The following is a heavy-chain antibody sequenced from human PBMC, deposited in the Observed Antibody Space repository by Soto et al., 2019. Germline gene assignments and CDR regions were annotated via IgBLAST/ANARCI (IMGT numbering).Heavy chain of an antibody. V-gene: IGHV1-18*04. CDR2: ISAYNGNT. CDR3: ARDRGNIVVVVAATPQSSNAFDI. CDR1: GYTFTIYG. Sequence: ASVKVSCKASGYTFTIYGISWVRQAPGQGLEWMGWISAYNGNTNYAQKIQGRVTMTTDTSTSTAYMELRSLRSDDTAVYYCARDRGNIVVVVAATPQSSNAFDIWGQGTIVTVSS. D-gene: IGHD2-15*01. J-gene: IGHJ3*02.